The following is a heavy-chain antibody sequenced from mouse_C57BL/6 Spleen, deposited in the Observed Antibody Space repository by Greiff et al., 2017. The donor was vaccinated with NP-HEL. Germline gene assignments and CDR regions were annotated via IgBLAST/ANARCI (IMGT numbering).Heavy chain of an antibody. J-gene: IGHJ2*01. CDR2: TNPTNGRT. CDR1: GYTFTSYW. D-gene: IGHD1-1*01. CDR3: ARIKKIVATYFDY. Sequence: VQLQQSGAELVKAGASVKMSCKASGYTFTSYWMHWVKQRLGQGLEWFAETNPTNGRTYYYEQFKSKATLTVDKSSSTAYMLLSGPTFEDSAVYYCARIKKIVATYFDYWGQGTTLIVSS. V-gene: IGHV1S81*02.